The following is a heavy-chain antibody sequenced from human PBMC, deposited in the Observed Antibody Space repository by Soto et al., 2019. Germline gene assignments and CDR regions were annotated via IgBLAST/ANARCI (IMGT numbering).Heavy chain of an antibody. D-gene: IGHD2-15*01. CDR1: GFTFSSYG. Sequence: QVQLVESGGGVVQPGRSLRLSCAASGFTFSSYGMHWVRQAPGKGLEWVAVISYDGSNKYYADSVKGRFTISRDNSKNTLYLQMNSLRAEYTAVYYCAKDRRKVVVAAPFDYWGQGTLVTVAS. CDR3: AKDRRKVVVAAPFDY. V-gene: IGHV3-30*18. J-gene: IGHJ4*02. CDR2: ISYDGSNK.